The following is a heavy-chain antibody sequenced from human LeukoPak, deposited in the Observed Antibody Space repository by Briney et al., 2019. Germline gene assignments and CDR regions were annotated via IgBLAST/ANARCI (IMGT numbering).Heavy chain of an antibody. D-gene: IGHD2-21*02. J-gene: IGHJ4*02. CDR3: ARPIAYCGGDCYSYFDY. CDR1: GYSFTSYW. Sequence: GESLKISCKGSGYSFTSYWIGWVRQMPGKGLEWMGIIYPGDSDTRYSPSFQGQVTISADKSISTAYLQWSSLKASDTAMYYCARPIAYCGGDCYSYFDYWGQGTLVTVSS. V-gene: IGHV5-51*01. CDR2: IYPGDSDT.